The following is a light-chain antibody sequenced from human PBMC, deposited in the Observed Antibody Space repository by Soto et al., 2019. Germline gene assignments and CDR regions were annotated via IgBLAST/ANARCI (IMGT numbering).Light chain of an antibody. CDR1: SSDVGGYNY. CDR2: EVS. J-gene: IGLJ2*01. CDR3: TSYAGSNTVV. V-gene: IGLV2-8*01. Sequence: QSALTQPPSASGSPGQSVTISCTGTSSDVGGYNYVSWYQQHPGKAPKLMIYEVSKRPSGVPDRFSGSKSGNTASLTVSGLQAEAEADYYCTSYAGSNTVVFGGGTKLTVL.